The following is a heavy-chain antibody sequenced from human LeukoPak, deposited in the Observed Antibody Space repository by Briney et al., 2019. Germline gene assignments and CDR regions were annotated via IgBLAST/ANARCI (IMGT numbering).Heavy chain of an antibody. CDR1: GFTFSSYA. CDR3: ARDLPHPYYYDSSGSAYAFDI. CDR2: ISYDGSNK. D-gene: IGHD3-22*01. Sequence: QAGGSLRLSCAASGFTFSSYAMHWVRQAPGKGLEWVAVISYDGSNKYYADSVKGRFTISRDNSKNTLYLQMNSLRAEDTAVYYCARDLPHPYYYDSSGSAYAFDIWGQGTMVTVSS. J-gene: IGHJ3*02. V-gene: IGHV3-30*04.